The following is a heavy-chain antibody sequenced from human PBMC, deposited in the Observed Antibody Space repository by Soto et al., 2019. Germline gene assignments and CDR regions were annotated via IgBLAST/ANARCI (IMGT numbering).Heavy chain of an antibody. Sequence: QVQVVESGGGVVQPGRSLSLSCAASGFTFRSFGMHWVRQAPGKGLERVAVIWHDGKNKYYADSAKGRFTISRDNSKNTLYLQMDSLRAEDTAVYYCARDPGKDEARDYWGQGTLVTVSS. CDR3: ARDPGKDEARDY. CDR2: IWHDGKNK. V-gene: IGHV3-33*01. CDR1: GFTFRSFG. J-gene: IGHJ4*02.